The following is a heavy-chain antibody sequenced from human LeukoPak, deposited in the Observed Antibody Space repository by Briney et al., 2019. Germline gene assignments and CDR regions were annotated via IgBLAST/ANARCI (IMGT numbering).Heavy chain of an antibody. CDR1: GGSISSYY. CDR3: ATLQYDILTGNCFDY. D-gene: IGHD3-9*01. J-gene: IGHJ4*02. V-gene: IGHV4-59*08. CDR2: IYYSGST. Sequence: PSGTLSLTWTVSGGSISSYYWSWIRQPPGKGLEWIGYIYYSGSTNYNPSLKSRVTISVDPCKTQFSLKLGSVTAADTAVYYCATLQYDILTGNCFDYWGQGTLVTVPS.